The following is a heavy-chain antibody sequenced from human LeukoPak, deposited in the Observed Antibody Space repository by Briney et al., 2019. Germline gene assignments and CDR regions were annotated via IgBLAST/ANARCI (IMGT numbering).Heavy chain of an antibody. CDR1: GFTFSDYY. J-gene: IGHJ4*02. V-gene: IGHV3-11*01. CDR3: AKTRVGATYPYYFDY. CDR2: ISSSGSTI. Sequence: PGGSLRLSCAASGFTFSDYYLSWMRQAPGQGLEWVSSISSSGSTIYYADSVKGRFTISRDNAKNSLYLQMNSLRAEDTAVYYCAKTRVGATYPYYFDYWGQGTLVTVSS. D-gene: IGHD1-26*01.